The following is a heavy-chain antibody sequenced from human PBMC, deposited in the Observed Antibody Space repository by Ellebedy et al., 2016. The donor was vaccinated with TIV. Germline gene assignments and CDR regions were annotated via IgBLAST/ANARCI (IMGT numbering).Heavy chain of an antibody. V-gene: IGHV3-7*01. CDR1: GFSFRSYW. Sequence: GGPLRLSCAASGFSFRSYWMSWVRQAPGKGLEWVANMNQDGSQKYYVDSVKGRFTISRDNAKNSLYLQMNSLRIEDTAVYYCARDGSYGDYRSPTHAFEIWGQGTTVTVSS. CDR2: MNQDGSQK. J-gene: IGHJ3*02. D-gene: IGHD4-17*01. CDR3: ARDGSYGDYRSPTHAFEI.